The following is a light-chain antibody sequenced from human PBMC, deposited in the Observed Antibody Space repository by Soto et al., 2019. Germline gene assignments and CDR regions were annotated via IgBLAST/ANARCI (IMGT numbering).Light chain of an antibody. CDR3: SSHAGSKRV. CDR2: EVN. J-gene: IGLJ1*01. Sequence: QSALTQPPSASGSPGQSVTISCTGTSSDVGGYNYVSWYQRHPGKAPKLTIYEVNKRPSGVPDRFSGSKSGNTASLTVSGLQAEDEGDYYCSSHAGSKRVFGTGTKVTDL. V-gene: IGLV2-8*01. CDR1: SSDVGGYNY.